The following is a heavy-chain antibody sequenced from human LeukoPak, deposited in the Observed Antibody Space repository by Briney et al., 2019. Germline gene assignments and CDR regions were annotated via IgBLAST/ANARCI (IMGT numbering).Heavy chain of an antibody. D-gene: IGHD6-19*01. CDR2: IYPGDSDT. J-gene: IGHJ6*02. CDR3: ARLTKVAGNYYYYGMDV. V-gene: IGHV5-51*01. Sequence: GESLKISCKCSGYSFTSYWIGWVRQMPGKGLEWMGIIYPGDSDTRYSPSFQGQVTISADESISTAYLQWSSLKASDTAMYYCARLTKVAGNYYYYGMDVWGQGTTVTVSS. CDR1: GYSFTSYW.